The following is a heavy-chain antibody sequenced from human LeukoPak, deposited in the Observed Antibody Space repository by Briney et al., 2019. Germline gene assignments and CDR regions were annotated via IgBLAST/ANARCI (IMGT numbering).Heavy chain of an antibody. CDR2: ISSISSYI. J-gene: IGHJ3*02. CDR1: GFTFSSYS. CDR3: ARDPSGTYYPRVSGALDI. Sequence: GGSLRISCAASGFTFSSYSMNWVRQAPGKGLEWVSSISSISSYIYYADSVKGRFTVSRDNAKNSLYLQMDSLRAEDTAVYYCARDPSGTYYPRVSGALDIWGQGTMVTVSS. D-gene: IGHD1-26*01. V-gene: IGHV3-21*01.